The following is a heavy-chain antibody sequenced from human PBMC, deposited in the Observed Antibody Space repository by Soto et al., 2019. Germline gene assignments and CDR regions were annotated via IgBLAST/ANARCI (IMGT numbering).Heavy chain of an antibody. V-gene: IGHV4-39*01. J-gene: IGHJ3*02. D-gene: IGHD3-10*01. Sequence: PSETLSLTCTVSGGSISSSSYYWGWIRQPPGKGLEWIGSIYYSGSTYYNPSLKSRVTISVDTSKNQFSLKLSSVTAADTAVYYCARYYGSETYWIDAFDIWGQGTKVTVS. CDR3: ARYYGSETYWIDAFDI. CDR2: IYYSGST. CDR1: GGSISSSSYY.